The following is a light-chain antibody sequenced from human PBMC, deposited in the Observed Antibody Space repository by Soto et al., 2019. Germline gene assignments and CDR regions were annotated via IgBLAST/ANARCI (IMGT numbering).Light chain of an antibody. J-gene: IGKJ1*01. CDR1: QSVSTSY. Sequence: EIVLTQSPATLSMSPGERATLSCRASQSVSTSYLAWYQQKPGQAPRLLIYGASSRATGIPDTFSGSGSGTDFTLTISGLEPEDFAVYYCQQYGNSRGTFGPGTKVDIK. CDR3: QQYGNSRGT. CDR2: GAS. V-gene: IGKV3-20*01.